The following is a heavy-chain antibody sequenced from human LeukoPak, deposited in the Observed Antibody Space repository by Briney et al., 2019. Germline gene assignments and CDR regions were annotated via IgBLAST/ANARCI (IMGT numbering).Heavy chain of an antibody. D-gene: IGHD2-21*01. Sequence: SQTLSLTCAVYGGSFSGYYWSWIRQPPGKGLEWIGEINHSGSTNYNPSLKSRVTISVDTSKNQFSLKLSSVTAADTAVYYCARGCRPLCHFDYWGQGTLVTVSS. CDR2: INHSGST. CDR3: ARGCRPLCHFDY. V-gene: IGHV4-34*01. CDR1: GGSFSGYY. J-gene: IGHJ4*02.